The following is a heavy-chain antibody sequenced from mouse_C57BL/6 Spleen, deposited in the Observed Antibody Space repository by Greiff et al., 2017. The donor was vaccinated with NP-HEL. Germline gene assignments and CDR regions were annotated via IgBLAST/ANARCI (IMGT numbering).Heavy chain of an antibody. J-gene: IGHJ1*03. CDR2: ISYDGSN. V-gene: IGHV3-6*01. CDR3: ASDRDYGSSYWYFDV. D-gene: IGHD1-1*01. Sequence: EVQLVESGPGLVKPSQSLSLTCSVTGYSITSGYYWNWIRQFPGNKLEWMGYISYDGSNNYNPSLKNRISITRDTSKNQFFLKLNSVTTEDTATYDCASDRDYGSSYWYFDVWGTGTTVTVSS. CDR1: GYSITSGYY.